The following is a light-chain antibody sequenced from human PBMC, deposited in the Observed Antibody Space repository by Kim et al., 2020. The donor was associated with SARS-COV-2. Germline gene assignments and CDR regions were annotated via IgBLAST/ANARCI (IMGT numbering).Light chain of an antibody. J-gene: IGLJ2*01. CDR3: NSRDSNNNVL. CDR1: SLRSYY. CDR2: GKN. Sequence: SSELTQDPAVSVALGQTVRIKCQGDSLRSYYATWYQQKPGQAPILVIYGKNNRPSGIPDRFSGSSSGNTASLTITGTQAGDEADYYCNSRDSNNNVLFGGGTKVTVL. V-gene: IGLV3-19*01.